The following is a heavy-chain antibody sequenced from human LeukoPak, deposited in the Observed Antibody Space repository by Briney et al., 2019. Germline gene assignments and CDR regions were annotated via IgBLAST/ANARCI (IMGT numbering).Heavy chain of an antibody. CDR2: IYYSGST. Sequence: SETLSLTCTVSGGSISSYYRSWIRQPPGKGLEWIGYIYYSGSTNYNPSLKSRVTISVDTSKNQFSLKLSSVTAADTAVYYCARRGSSGYFDYWGQGTLVTVSS. J-gene: IGHJ4*02. CDR3: ARRGSSGYFDY. V-gene: IGHV4-59*08. CDR1: GGSISSYY. D-gene: IGHD6-6*01.